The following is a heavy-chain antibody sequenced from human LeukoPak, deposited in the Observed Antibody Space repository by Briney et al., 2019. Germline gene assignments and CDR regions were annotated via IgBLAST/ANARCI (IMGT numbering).Heavy chain of an antibody. D-gene: IGHD3-10*01. CDR1: GFTFSSYW. J-gene: IGHJ4*02. CDR2: INTDGSST. CDR3: ARTMVRGVIPPYFDY. V-gene: IGHV3-74*01. Sequence: GGSLRLSCAASGFTFSSYWMHWVRQAPGKGLVWVSRINTDGSSTNYADSVKGRFTISRDNAKNTLYLQMNSLRAEDTAVYYCARTMVRGVIPPYFDYWGQGTLVTVSS.